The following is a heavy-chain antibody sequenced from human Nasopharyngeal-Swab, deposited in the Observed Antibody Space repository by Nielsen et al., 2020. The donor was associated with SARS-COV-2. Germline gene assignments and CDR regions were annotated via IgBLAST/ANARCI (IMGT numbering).Heavy chain of an antibody. CDR3: AKVLGATTSFDY. D-gene: IGHD1-26*01. J-gene: IGHJ4*02. Sequence: GESLKISCAASGFTFSEYAFHWVRQAPGKGLEWVSVISGGGESTHYADSVKGRFSISRVDSRETVYLQMDSLRADDTAVYYCAKVLGATTSFDYWGQGTLVTVSS. CDR1: GFTFSEYA. CDR2: ISGGGEST. V-gene: IGHV3-23*01.